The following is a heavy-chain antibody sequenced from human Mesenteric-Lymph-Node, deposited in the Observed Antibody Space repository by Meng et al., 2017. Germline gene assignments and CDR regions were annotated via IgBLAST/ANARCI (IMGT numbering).Heavy chain of an antibody. CDR2: MNPNSGNT. V-gene: IGHV1-8*01. Sequence: QVQLVQSGAEVKKPGASVKVSCKASGYTFTSYDINWVRQATGQGLEWMGWMNPNSGNTGYAQKFQGRVTMTRNTSISTAYMELSSLRSEDTAAYYCARVLRAAATFDYWGQGTLVTVSS. J-gene: IGHJ4*02. CDR1: GYTFTSYD. CDR3: ARVLRAAATFDY. D-gene: IGHD6-13*01.